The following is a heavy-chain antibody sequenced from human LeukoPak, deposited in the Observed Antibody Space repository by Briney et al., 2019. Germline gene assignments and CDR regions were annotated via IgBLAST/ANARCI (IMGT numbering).Heavy chain of an antibody. CDR1: GFTFDDYG. CDR2: INWNGGST. CDR3: ARGVTMIHYYYMDV. V-gene: IGHV3-20*04. D-gene: IGHD3-22*01. J-gene: IGHJ6*03. Sequence: GGSLRLSCAASGFTFDDYGMSWVRQAPGKGLEWVSGINWNGGSTTYADSVRGRFTISRDNAKNSLYLQMSSLRAEDTALYYCARGVTMIHYYYMDVWGKGTTVTVSS.